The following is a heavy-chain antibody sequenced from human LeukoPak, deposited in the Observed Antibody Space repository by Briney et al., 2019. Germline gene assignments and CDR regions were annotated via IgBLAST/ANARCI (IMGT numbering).Heavy chain of an antibody. D-gene: IGHD1-26*01. CDR2: IYYSGST. CDR3: ARSFLGDWYFDL. V-gene: IGHV4-59*01. Sequence: SETLSLTCTGSGGSISSYYWSWLRQPPGMGLEWIGCIYYSGSTNYNPSLKSRVTISVDTSKDQFSLRLTSVTAADTAVYYCARSFLGDWYFDLWGRGTLVTVSS. J-gene: IGHJ2*01. CDR1: GGSISSYY.